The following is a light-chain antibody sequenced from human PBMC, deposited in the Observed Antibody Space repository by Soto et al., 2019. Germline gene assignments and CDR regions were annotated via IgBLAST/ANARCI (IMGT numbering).Light chain of an antibody. V-gene: IGKV1-39*01. Sequence: DIQMTQSPSSLSASVGDRVTITCRASQSISSYLNWYQQKLGKDPKLLINAASSLQSGVPARFSGSGSGTDGTLTISTLQPEDFATYSCQQSYSSRALTFGGGTKLEIK. CDR2: AAS. CDR1: QSISSY. CDR3: QQSYSSRALT. J-gene: IGKJ4*01.